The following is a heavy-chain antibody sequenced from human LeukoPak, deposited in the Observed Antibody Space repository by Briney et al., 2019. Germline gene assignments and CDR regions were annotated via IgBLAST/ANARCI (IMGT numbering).Heavy chain of an antibody. CDR3: ASVGYGDY. J-gene: IGHJ4*02. CDR1: GYTFTSYA. CDR2: INGGNGNT. Sequence: ASVKVSCTASGYTFTSYAMHWVRQAPGQRLEWMGWINGGNGNTKYLEKFQGRVTFTRDTSASTAYMELSSLRSEDTAVYYCASVGYGDYWGQGTLVTVSS. V-gene: IGHV1-3*01. D-gene: IGHD5-18*01.